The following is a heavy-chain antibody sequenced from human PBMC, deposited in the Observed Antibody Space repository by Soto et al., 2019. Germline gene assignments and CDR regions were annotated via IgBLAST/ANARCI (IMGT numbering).Heavy chain of an antibody. CDR3: ATGGYYDILTGYSGAFDI. V-gene: IGHV1-24*01. CDR1: GYTLSELS. D-gene: IGHD3-9*01. J-gene: IGHJ3*02. Sequence: ASVKVSCKVSGYTLSELSMHWVRQAPGKGLEWMGGFDPEDGETIYAQKFQGRVTMTEDTSTDTAYMELSSLRSEDTAAYYCATGGYYDILTGYSGAFDIWGQGTMVTVSS. CDR2: FDPEDGET.